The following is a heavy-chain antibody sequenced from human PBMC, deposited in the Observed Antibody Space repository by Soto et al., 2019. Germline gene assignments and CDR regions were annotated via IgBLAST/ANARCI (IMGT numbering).Heavy chain of an antibody. CDR2: ISYDGSNK. CDR1: GFTFSSYA. J-gene: IGHJ3*02. V-gene: IGHV3-30-3*01. Sequence: PGGSLRLSCAASGFTFSSYAMHWVRQAPGKGLEWVAVISYDGSNKYYADSVKGRFTIPRDNSKNTLYLQMNSLRAEDTAVYYCARVIAGAFDIWGQGTMVTVSS. CDR3: ARVIAGAFDI. D-gene: IGHD3-22*01.